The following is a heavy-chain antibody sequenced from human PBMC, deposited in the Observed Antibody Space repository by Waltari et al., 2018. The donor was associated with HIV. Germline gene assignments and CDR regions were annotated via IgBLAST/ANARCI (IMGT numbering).Heavy chain of an antibody. CDR1: GFTFSDYY. V-gene: IGHV3-21*01. J-gene: IGHJ4*02. CDR2: ISTSSSYI. Sequence: EVQLVESGGGLVKPGGSLRLACAPSGFTFSDYYLHWVRQDPGKGLEWVSFISTSSSYIYYSDSVTGRFTISRDNAKNSLYLQMNSLRAEDTAVYYCARGGLGRYSSSWGTYWGQGTLVTVSS. D-gene: IGHD6-13*01. CDR3: ARGGLGRYSSSWGTY.